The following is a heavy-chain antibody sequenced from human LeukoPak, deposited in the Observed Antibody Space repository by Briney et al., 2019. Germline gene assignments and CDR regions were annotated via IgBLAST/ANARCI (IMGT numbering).Heavy chain of an antibody. J-gene: IGHJ4*02. CDR2: VYYSGST. D-gene: IGHD5-18*01. V-gene: IGHV4-39*07. CDR3: ARDKYSYGLIDY. Sequence: SETLSLTCTVSGGSISSSSYYWGWIRQPPGKGLEWIGSVYYSGSTYYNPSLKSRVTISVDTSKNQFSLKLSSVTAADTAVYYCARDKYSYGLIDYWGQGTLVTVSS. CDR1: GGSISSSSYY.